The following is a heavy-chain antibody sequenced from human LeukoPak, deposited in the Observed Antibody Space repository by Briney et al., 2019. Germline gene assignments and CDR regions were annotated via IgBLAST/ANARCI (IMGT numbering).Heavy chain of an antibody. CDR2: TNTNTGNP. CDR3: AREYCSSTSCFLIFDY. D-gene: IGHD2-2*01. V-gene: IGHV7-4-1*02. CDR1: GYTFTSYA. J-gene: IGHJ4*02. Sequence: ASVKVSCKASGYTFTSYAMNWVRQAPGQGLEWMGWTNTNTGNPTYAQGFTGRFVFSLDTSVSTAYLQISSLKAEDTAVYYCAREYCSSTSCFLIFDYWGQGTLVTVSS.